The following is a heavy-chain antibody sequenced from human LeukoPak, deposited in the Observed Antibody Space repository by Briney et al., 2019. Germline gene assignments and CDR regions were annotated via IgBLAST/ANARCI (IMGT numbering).Heavy chain of an antibody. D-gene: IGHD3-22*01. CDR3: ARDGGGYYDISGYSQLFDY. V-gene: IGHV3-30-3*01. Sequence: PGGSLRLSCAAPGFTFSSYAMHWVRQAPGKGLEWVAVISYDGSNKYYADSVKGRFTITRDNSKNTLYLQMNSLRAEDTAVYYCARDGGGYYDISGYSQLFDYWGQGTLVTVSS. CDR2: ISYDGSNK. J-gene: IGHJ4*02. CDR1: GFTFSSYA.